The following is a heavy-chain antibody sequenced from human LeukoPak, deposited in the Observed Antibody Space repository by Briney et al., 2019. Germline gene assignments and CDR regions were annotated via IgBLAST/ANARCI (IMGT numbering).Heavy chain of an antibody. D-gene: IGHD2-21*02. CDR3: ARDLGAYCGGDCYPGWFDY. CDR2: IYTSGST. Sequence: PSETLSLTCTVSGGSISSYYWSWIRQPAGKGLDWIGRIYTSGSTNYNPSLKSRVTISVDTSKNQFSLKLSSVTAADTAVYYCARDLGAYCGGDCYPGWFDYWGQGTLVTVSS. CDR1: GGSISSYY. V-gene: IGHV4-4*07. J-gene: IGHJ4*02.